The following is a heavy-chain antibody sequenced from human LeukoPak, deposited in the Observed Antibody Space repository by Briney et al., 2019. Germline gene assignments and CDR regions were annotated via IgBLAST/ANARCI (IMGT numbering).Heavy chain of an antibody. V-gene: IGHV3-53*01. CDR2: IYSGGST. J-gene: IGHJ3*02. CDR3: ASLITPDAFDI. Sequence: GGSLRLSCAASGFTVSSNYMSWVRQAPGKGLEWVSVIYSGGSTYYADSVKGRFTISRDNSKNTLYLQMNSLRAEDTAVYYCASLITPDAFDIWGQGTMVTVSS. CDR1: GFTVSSNY. D-gene: IGHD1-14*01.